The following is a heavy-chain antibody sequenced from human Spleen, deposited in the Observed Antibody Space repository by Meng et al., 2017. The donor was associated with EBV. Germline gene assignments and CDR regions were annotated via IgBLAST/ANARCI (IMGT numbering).Heavy chain of an antibody. Sequence: QESGPGLVKPSGILSLICAVSGGAISDNYWWSWVRQVPGKGLELIGEIYHSGTTSTNPSLRSRITLSLDKSKNEFSLQLNSVTAADTAIYFCTRLGGSFDFWIWGHGTLVTVSS. CDR2: IYHSGTT. CDR3: TRLGGSFDFWI. J-gene: IGHJ4*01. V-gene: IGHV4-4*02. CDR1: GGAISDNYW. D-gene: IGHD3-3*01.